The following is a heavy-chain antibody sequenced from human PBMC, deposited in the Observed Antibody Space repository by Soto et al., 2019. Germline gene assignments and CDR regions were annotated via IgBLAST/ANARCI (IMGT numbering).Heavy chain of an antibody. V-gene: IGHV4-59*01. CDR2: VHHSGST. CDR1: GGFISNYY. CDR3: AREDVGRGDY. Sequence: SETLSLTCTVSGGFISNYYWSWIRQPPGKGLEWIGYVHHSGSTNYNPSLKSRVSISADTSKNQFSLKVSSVTAADTAVYYCAREDVGRGDYWGQGTLVTVS. D-gene: IGHD1-26*01. J-gene: IGHJ4*02.